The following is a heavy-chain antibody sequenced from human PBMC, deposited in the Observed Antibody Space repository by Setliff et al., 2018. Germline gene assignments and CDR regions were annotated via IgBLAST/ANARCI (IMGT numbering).Heavy chain of an antibody. D-gene: IGHD3-22*01. CDR3: AKDRGPIDYYDSSGFNH. V-gene: IGHV3-23*01. CDR1: GFTFSSYA. J-gene: IGHJ4*02. CDR2: ISGSGGST. Sequence: GGSLRLSCAASGFTFSSYAMSWVRQAPGKGLEWVSAISGSGGSTYYADSVKGRFTISRDNSKNTLYLQMNSLRAEDTAVYYCAKDRGPIDYYDSSGFNHWGQGTLVTVSS.